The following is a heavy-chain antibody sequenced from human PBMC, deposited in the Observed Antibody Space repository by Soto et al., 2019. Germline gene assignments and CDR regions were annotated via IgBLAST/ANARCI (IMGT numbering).Heavy chain of an antibody. Sequence: ASVKVSCKASGYTFTSYDINWVRQATGQGLEWMGWMNPNSGNTGYAQKFQGRATMTRNTSISTAYMELSSLGSEDTAVYYCARVGYYYDSSGYYLSFDYWGQGTLVTVSS. D-gene: IGHD3-22*01. CDR2: MNPNSGNT. CDR3: ARVGYYYDSSGYYLSFDY. J-gene: IGHJ4*02. V-gene: IGHV1-8*01. CDR1: GYTFTSYD.